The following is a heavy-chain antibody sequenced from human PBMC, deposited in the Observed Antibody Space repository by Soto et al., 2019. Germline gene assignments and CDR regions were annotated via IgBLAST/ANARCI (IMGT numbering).Heavy chain of an antibody. CDR2: IYPDDSDT. CDR1: GYTFTNYW. CDR3: ARRAGSSSYLQYGLDV. V-gene: IGHV5-51*03. D-gene: IGHD2-2*01. Sequence: DEQLVQSGAEVKKPGESLKISCKGSGYTFTNYWVAWVRQMPGKGLEWMGIIYPDDSDTRYSPSFQGQVTISADKSIDTAYLQWRSLKASDTAMYYCARRAGSSSYLQYGLDVWGQGTTVTVSS. J-gene: IGHJ6*02.